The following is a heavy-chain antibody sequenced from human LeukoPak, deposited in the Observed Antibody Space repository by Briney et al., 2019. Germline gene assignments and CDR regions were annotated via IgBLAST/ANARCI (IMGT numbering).Heavy chain of an antibody. CDR2: INPNSGGT. D-gene: IGHD6-19*01. Sequence: ASVKVSCKASGYTFTGYYMHWVRQAPGQGLEWMGRINPNSGGTNYAQKFQGRVTMTRDTSISTAYMELSGLRSDDTAVYYCARDRLPGIAVAGTVDYWGQGTLVTVSS. CDR1: GYTFTGYY. CDR3: ARDRLPGIAVAGTVDY. V-gene: IGHV1-2*06. J-gene: IGHJ4*02.